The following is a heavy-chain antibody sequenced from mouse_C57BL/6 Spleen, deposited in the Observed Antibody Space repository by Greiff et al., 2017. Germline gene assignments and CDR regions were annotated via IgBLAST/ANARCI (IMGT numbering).Heavy chain of an antibody. Sequence: EVKLVESGGDLVKPGGSLKLSCAASGFTFSSYGMSWVRQTPDKRLEWVATISSGGSYTYYPDSVKGRFTISRDNAKNTLYLQMSSLKSEDTAMYYCARQGIYYGKFDYWGQGTTLTVSS. V-gene: IGHV5-6*01. CDR2: ISSGGSYT. CDR1: GFTFSSYG. CDR3: ARQGIYYGKFDY. J-gene: IGHJ2*01. D-gene: IGHD2-1*01.